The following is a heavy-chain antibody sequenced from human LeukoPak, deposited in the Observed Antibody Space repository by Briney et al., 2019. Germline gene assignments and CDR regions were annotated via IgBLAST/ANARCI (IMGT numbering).Heavy chain of an antibody. CDR2: IYTSGST. Sequence: SETLSLTCTVSGGSISNCDWSWIRQPPGKGLEWIGYIYTSGSTNYNPSLKSRVTISVDTSKNQFSLKLNSVTAADTALYYCARTMAAAGISNYYYYMDVWGKGTTVTVSS. V-gene: IGHV4-4*09. CDR3: ARTMAAAGISNYYYYMDV. D-gene: IGHD6-13*01. J-gene: IGHJ6*03. CDR1: GGSISNCD.